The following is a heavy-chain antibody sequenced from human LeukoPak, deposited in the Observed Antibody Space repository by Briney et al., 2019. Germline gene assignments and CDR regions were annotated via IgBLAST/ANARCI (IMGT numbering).Heavy chain of an antibody. J-gene: IGHJ4*02. CDR3: ARGRSYRDGYRLFDY. CDR2: IYYSGST. Sequence: PSETLSLTCTVSGCSLSSYYRSCVRQPPRKVLGWIGYIYYSGSTNYNPSLKSRVTISVDTSKNQFSLKLSSVTAADTAVYYCARGRSYRDGYRLFDYWGQGTLVTVSS. V-gene: IGHV4-59*08. D-gene: IGHD2-15*01. CDR1: GCSLSSYY.